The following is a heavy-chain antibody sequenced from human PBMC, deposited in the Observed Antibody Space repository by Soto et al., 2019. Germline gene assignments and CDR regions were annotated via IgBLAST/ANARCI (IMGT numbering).Heavy chain of an antibody. D-gene: IGHD5-12*01. V-gene: IGHV3-23*01. CDR1: GFTFSSYA. Sequence: EVQLLESGGGLVQPGGSLRLSCAASGFTFSSYAMSWVRQAPGKGLEWVSAISGSGGSTYYADSVKGRFTISRDNSKNTLYLRMNSLRAEDTAVYYCAQGEGDGYNGDPNWFDPWGQGTLVTVSS. J-gene: IGHJ5*02. CDR3: AQGEGDGYNGDPNWFDP. CDR2: ISGSGGST.